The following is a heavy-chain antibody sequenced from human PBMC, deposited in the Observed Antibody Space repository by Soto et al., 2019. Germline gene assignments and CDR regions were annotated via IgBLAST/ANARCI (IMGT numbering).Heavy chain of an antibody. CDR2: IIPIFGTT. J-gene: IGHJ2*01. CDR1: GGTFSSYA. CDR3: ARDQPVVAATNWYFDL. V-gene: IGHV1-69*12. D-gene: IGHD2-15*01. Sequence: QVQLVQSGAEVKKPGSSVKVSCKASGGTFSSYAISWVRQAPGQGLEWMGGIIPIFGTTNYAQKFQGRVTVNADESTSTAYMELSSLRSEDTAVYYCARDQPVVAATNWYFDLWGRGTLVTVSS.